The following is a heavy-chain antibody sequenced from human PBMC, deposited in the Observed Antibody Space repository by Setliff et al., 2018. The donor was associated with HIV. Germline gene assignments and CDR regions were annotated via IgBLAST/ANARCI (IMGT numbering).Heavy chain of an antibody. CDR2: INRSGST. CDR1: GGSFSGYY. D-gene: IGHD3-10*01. J-gene: IGHJ5*02. CDR3: ARVRSGSYSGGSNWFDP. V-gene: IGHV4-34*01. Sequence: SETLSLTCAVYGGSFSGYYWSWIRQPPGKGLEWIGEINRSGSTNYNPSLKSRVTISVDTSKNQFSLKLSSVTAADTAVYYCARVRSGSYSGGSNWFDPWGQGTLVTSPQ.